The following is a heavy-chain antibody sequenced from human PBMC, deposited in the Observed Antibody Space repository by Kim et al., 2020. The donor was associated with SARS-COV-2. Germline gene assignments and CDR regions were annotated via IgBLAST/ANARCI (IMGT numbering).Heavy chain of an antibody. CDR3: ARDRLYYYDSSGYRYFDY. J-gene: IGHJ4*02. V-gene: IGHV4-59*01. Sequence: KSRVTRSVDTSKNQFSLKLGSVTAADTAVYYCARDRLYYYDSSGYRYFDYWGQGTLVTVSS. D-gene: IGHD3-22*01.